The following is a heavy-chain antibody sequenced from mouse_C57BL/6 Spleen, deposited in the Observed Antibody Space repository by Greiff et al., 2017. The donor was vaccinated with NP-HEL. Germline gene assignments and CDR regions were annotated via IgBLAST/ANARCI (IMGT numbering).Heavy chain of an antibody. CDR1: GYAFSSSW. J-gene: IGHJ2*01. D-gene: IGHD2-1*01. CDR3: APIYYGHY. CDR2: IYPGDGDT. Sequence: VQLQQSGPELVKPGASVKISCKASGYAFSSSWMNWVKQRPGKGLEWIGRIYPGDGDTNYNGKFKGKATLTADKSSSTAYMQLSSLTSEDSAVYFCAPIYYGHYWGQGTTLTVSS. V-gene: IGHV1-82*01.